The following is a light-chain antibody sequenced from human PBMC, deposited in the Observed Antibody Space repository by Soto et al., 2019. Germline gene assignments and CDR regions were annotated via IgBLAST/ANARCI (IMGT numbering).Light chain of an antibody. CDR1: SSDVGTYNL. V-gene: IGLV2-23*01. J-gene: IGLJ1*01. Sequence: QAVLTQPASVSGSPGQSITISCTGTSSDVGTYNLVSWYQQHPGKAPKLMIYEGSKRPSGVSNRFSGSKSGNTASLTISGLQAEDEADYYCCSYATSGYGFGPGTKLTVL. CDR3: CSYATSGYG. CDR2: EGS.